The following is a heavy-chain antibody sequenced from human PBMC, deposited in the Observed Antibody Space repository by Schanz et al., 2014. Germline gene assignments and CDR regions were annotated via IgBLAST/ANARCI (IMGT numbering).Heavy chain of an antibody. CDR3: ARDLLVSHYDFWSGNDY. V-gene: IGHV3-30*03. CDR1: GFTFSNYG. CDR2: ISYDGSDK. Sequence: QVQLVESGGGVVQPGRSLRLSCAASGFTFSNYGLVWVRQAPGKGLEWLAVISYDGSDKFHADSVKGRFTISRDNSMNTLHLQMNSLRADDTAVYYCARDLLVSHYDFWSGNDYWGQGTLVTVSS. J-gene: IGHJ4*02. D-gene: IGHD3-3*01.